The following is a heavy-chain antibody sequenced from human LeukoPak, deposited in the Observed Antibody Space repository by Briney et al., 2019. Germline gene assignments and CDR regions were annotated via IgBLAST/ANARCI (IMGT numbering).Heavy chain of an antibody. V-gene: IGHV1-69*05. D-gene: IGHD3-10*01. Sequence: ASVKVSCKASGGTFSSYAISWVRQAPGQGLEWMGGIIPIFGTANYAQKFQGRVTITTDESTSTAYMELSSLRSEDTVVYYCARDPYYYGSGSYSGGDYWGQGTLVTVSS. CDR1: GGTFSSYA. CDR3: ARDPYYYGSGSYSGGDY. J-gene: IGHJ4*02. CDR2: IIPIFGTA.